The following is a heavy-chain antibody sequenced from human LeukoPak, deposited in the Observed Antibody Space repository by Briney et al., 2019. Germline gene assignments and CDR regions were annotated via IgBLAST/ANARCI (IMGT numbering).Heavy chain of an antibody. CDR1: GYTFTGYY. D-gene: IGHD2-15*01. CDR3: ARHSVAALSH. Sequence: ASVKVSCKASGYTFTGYYMHWVRQAPGQGLEWMGWINPYSGDTNYAQNFQGRVTMTRDTSISTAYMELSRLRSDDTAVYYCARHSVAALSHWGQGTLVTVSS. V-gene: IGHV1-2*02. J-gene: IGHJ4*02. CDR2: INPYSGDT.